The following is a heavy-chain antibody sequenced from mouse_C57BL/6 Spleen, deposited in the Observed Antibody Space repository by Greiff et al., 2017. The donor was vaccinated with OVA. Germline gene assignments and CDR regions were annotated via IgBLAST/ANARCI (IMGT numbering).Heavy chain of an antibody. CDR3: ARSDRSYWYFDV. CDR1: GYAFSSSW. J-gene: IGHJ1*03. V-gene: IGHV1-82*01. CDR2: IYPGDGDT. Sequence: VQLQQSGPELVKPGASVKISCKASGYAFSSSWMNWVKQRPGKGLEWIGRIYPGDGDTNYNGKFKGKATLTADKSSSTAYMQLSSLTSEDSAVYFCARSDRSYWYFDVWGTGTTVTASS.